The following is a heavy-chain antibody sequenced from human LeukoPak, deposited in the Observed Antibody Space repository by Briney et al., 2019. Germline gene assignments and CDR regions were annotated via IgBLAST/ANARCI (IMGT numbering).Heavy chain of an antibody. D-gene: IGHD2-2*01. J-gene: IGHJ6*02. Sequence: SETPSLPRTVSGGSLSSYYWSWIRQPPREGLEWIGRFFTSGSTNYNPSLKSRVTMSVDTSKNQFTLKLSSVTAADTAVYYCARAGRSYQLLPYYYYGMDVWGQGTTVTVSS. CDR2: FFTSGST. V-gene: IGHV4-4*07. CDR3: ARAGRSYQLLPYYYYGMDV. CDR1: GGSLSSYY.